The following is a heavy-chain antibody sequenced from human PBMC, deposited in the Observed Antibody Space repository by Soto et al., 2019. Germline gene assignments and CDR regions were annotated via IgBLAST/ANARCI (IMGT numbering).Heavy chain of an antibody. Sequence: GGSLRLSCAASGFTFSSSAMNWVRQTPGKGLEWVAFLWSNGSNEHYADSVKGRFTISRDNSKNTVSLQMNSLRAEDTAIYYCARDPPNSGWSFDCWGQGTLVTVSS. J-gene: IGHJ4*02. CDR1: GFTFSSSA. CDR2: LWSNGSNE. CDR3: ARDPPNSGWSFDC. V-gene: IGHV3-33*08. D-gene: IGHD6-19*01.